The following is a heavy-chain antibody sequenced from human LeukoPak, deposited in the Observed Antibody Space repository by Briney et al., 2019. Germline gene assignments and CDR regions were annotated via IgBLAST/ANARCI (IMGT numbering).Heavy chain of an antibody. Sequence: GGSLRLSCAASGFSVNTNYMSWVRQTPGKGLEWVSVIYSGGRTYYADSVKGRFTISRDNSKNTLYLQMNSLRAEDTAVYYCARDFSATAGLDVWGQGTTVTVSS. J-gene: IGHJ6*02. V-gene: IGHV3-53*01. D-gene: IGHD1-26*01. CDR3: ARDFSATAGLDV. CDR2: IYSGGRT. CDR1: GFSVNTNY.